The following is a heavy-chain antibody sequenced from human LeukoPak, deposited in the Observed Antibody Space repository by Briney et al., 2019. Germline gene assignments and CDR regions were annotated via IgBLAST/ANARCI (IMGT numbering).Heavy chain of an antibody. CDR3: ARVRPSFIAAAGAFDY. CDR2: IICSRSYI. CDR1: GFTFSSYS. J-gene: IGHJ4*02. V-gene: IGHV3-21*01. D-gene: IGHD6-13*01. Sequence: PGASLRLSCAASGFTFSSYSMNWVRQAPGKGLEWVSSIICSRSYIYYADSVKGRFTISRDNAKNSLYLQMNSLRAEDTAVYYCARVRPSFIAAAGAFDYWGQGTLVTVPS.